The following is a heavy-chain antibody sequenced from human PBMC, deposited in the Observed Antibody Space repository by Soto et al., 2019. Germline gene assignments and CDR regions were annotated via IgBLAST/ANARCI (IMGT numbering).Heavy chain of an antibody. CDR3: AKGGEGSCSRTSCLYFSDS. CDR1: GFTFRTYA. J-gene: IGHJ5*02. CDR2: ISDSGTT. V-gene: IGHV3-23*01. D-gene: IGHD2-2*01. Sequence: EVQLLDSGGGLVQPGGSLRLSCAASGFTFRTYAMSWVRKAPGKGLEWVSTISDSGTTYYANPVKGRFTISRDNSRNTLDLQMNSLRVEDTAVYYCAKGGEGSCSRTSCLYFSDSWGQGTLVTVSS.